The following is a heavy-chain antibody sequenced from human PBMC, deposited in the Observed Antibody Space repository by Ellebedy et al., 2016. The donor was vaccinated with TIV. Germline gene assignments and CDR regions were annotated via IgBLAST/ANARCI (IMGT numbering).Heavy chain of an antibody. CDR2: IYYSGST. D-gene: IGHD3-22*01. Sequence: SETLSLTXAVSGGSISSSTDYWGWIRQPPGKGLEWIGTIYYSGSTYHNPSLQSRVTMSVDTSMHQLALNLSSVTAADTAVYYCARDVYSPGSGYYYLPPYAVESWGPGSLVTVSS. J-gene: IGHJ4*02. CDR3: ARDVYSPGSGYYYLPPYAVES. CDR1: GGSISSSTDY. V-gene: IGHV4-39*06.